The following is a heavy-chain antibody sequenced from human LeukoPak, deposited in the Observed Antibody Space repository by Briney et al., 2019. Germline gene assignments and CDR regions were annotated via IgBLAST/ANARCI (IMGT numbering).Heavy chain of an antibody. V-gene: IGHV3-21*01. CDR1: GFMFSSYS. CDR3: AKPHFDD. J-gene: IGHJ4*02. Sequence: GSLRLSCAASGFMFSSYSMNWVRQAPGKGLEWVSSISSSGSNMYYADSVKGRFTISRDNAKNSLYLQMNSLRAGDTAVYYCAKPHFDDWGQGTLVTVSS. CDR2: ISSSGSNM.